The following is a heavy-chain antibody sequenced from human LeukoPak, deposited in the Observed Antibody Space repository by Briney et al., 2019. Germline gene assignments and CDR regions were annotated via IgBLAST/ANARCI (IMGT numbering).Heavy chain of an antibody. CDR1: GFTFSSYW. CDR2: MYSGGKT. J-gene: IGHJ5*02. Sequence: PGGSLRLSCVGSGFTFSSYWVHWVRQAPGKGLEWVSVMYSGGKTYYADSVKGRFTISRDNSKNTLHLQMNSLRAEDTAVYYCVREGYNNTWYRSWGQGTLVTVSS. V-gene: IGHV3-53*01. D-gene: IGHD6-13*01. CDR3: VREGYNNTWYRS.